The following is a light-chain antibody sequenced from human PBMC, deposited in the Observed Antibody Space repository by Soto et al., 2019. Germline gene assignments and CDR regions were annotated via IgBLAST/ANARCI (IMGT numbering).Light chain of an antibody. Sequence: QSVLTQPASVSGSLGRSITISCSGTSSDVGAYNYVSWYQQYPGKAPKLMIYHVTDRPSGVSNRFSGSKSGNTASLTISGLQAEDEADYYCCSYTPSNTFVFGTGTKVTVL. CDR2: HVT. CDR3: CSYTPSNTFV. J-gene: IGLJ1*01. CDR1: SSDVGAYNY. V-gene: IGLV2-14*01.